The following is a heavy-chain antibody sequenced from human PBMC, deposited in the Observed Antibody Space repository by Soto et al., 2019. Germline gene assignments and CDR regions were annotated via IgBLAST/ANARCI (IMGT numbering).Heavy chain of an antibody. V-gene: IGHV1-18*01. CDR3: AREGAGAAAGMAY. J-gene: IGHJ4*02. D-gene: IGHD6-13*01. CDR2: LSTFNGNT. Sequence: ASVKVSCKTSGYSFTSYGISWVRQAPGLGLEWMGWLSTFNGNTNYAQKLQGRVTMTTDTSSTTAYMELGSLRSDDTAVYYCAREGAGAAAGMAYWGQGTLVTVSS. CDR1: GYSFTSYG.